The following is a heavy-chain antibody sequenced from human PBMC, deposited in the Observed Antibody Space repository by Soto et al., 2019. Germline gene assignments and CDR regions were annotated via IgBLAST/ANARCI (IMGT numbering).Heavy chain of an antibody. CDR3: ARGRDYGEFNWLDP. V-gene: IGHV4-31*03. CDR2: IYYSGST. CDR1: GCSIRTGGYY. D-gene: IGHD4-17*01. Sequence: PSETLSLTCSVSGCSIRTGGYYWSWIRQEPGKGLGWIGNIYYSGSTYYSPSLKSRVTMSLDTSANQFSLKLSSLTAADTAVYYCARGRDYGEFNWLDPWGQGTLVTVAS. J-gene: IGHJ5*02.